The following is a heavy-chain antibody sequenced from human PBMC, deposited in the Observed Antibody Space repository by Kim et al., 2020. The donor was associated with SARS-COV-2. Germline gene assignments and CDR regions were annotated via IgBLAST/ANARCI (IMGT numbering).Heavy chain of an antibody. Sequence: ASVKVSCKASGYTFTGYYMHWVRQAPGQGLEWMGWINPNSGGTNYAQKFQGWVTMTRDTSISTAYMELSRLRSDDTAVYYCARDVATMVREEPWGWFDPWGQGTLVTVSS. CDR3: ARDVATMVREEPWGWFDP. V-gene: IGHV1-2*04. CDR2: INPNSGGT. D-gene: IGHD3-10*01. CDR1: GYTFTGYY. J-gene: IGHJ5*02.